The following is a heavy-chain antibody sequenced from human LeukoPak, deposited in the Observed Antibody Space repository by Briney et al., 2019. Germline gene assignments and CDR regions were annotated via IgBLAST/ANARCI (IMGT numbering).Heavy chain of an antibody. D-gene: IGHD3-3*01. J-gene: IGHJ5*02. Sequence: SETLSLTCTVSGGSISSYHWSWIRQPPGKGLEWIGEINHSGSTNYNPSLKSRVTISVDTSKNQFSLKLSSVTAADTAVYYCARINYDFWSGYQEDPWGQGTLVTVSS. V-gene: IGHV4-34*01. CDR1: GGSISSYH. CDR3: ARINYDFWSGYQEDP. CDR2: INHSGST.